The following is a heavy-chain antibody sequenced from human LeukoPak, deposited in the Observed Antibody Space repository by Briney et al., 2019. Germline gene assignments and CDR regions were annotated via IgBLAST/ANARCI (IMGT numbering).Heavy chain of an antibody. V-gene: IGHV4-4*07. J-gene: IGHJ4*02. D-gene: IGHD4-17*01. CDR2: ISTSGST. CDR3: ARHRGYGDYYFDY. Sequence: SETLSLTCTVSGGPISSYYWSWIRQPAGKGLESIGHISTSGSTNYNPSLKSRVTMSVDTSKNQFSLKLSSVTAADTAVYYCARHRGYGDYYFDYWGQGTLVTVSS. CDR1: GGPISSYY.